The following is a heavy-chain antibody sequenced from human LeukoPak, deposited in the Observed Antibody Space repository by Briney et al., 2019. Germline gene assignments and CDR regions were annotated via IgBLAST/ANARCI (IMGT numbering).Heavy chain of an antibody. CDR2: IIPILGIA. V-gene: IGHV1-69*04. Sequence: GASVKASCKASGGTFSSYAISWVRQAPGQGLEWMGRIIPILGIANYAQKFQGRVTITADKSTSTAYMELSSLRSEDTAVYYCAIGYCSGGSCWFMVSAFDIWGQGTMVTVSS. CDR1: GGTFSSYA. CDR3: AIGYCSGGSCWFMVSAFDI. J-gene: IGHJ3*02. D-gene: IGHD2-15*01.